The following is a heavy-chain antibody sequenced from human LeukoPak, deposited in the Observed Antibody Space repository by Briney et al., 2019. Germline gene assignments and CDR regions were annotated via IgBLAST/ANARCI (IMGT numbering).Heavy chain of an antibody. CDR1: GYTFTSYY. D-gene: IGHD3-10*01. CDR2: INPSGGST. V-gene: IGHV1-46*01. Sequence: ASVKVSCKASGYTFTSYYMHWVRQAPGQGLEWMGIINPSGGSTSYAQKFQGRVTMTRDTSTSTVYMELSSLRSEDTAVYYCATDYGSGKDWFDPWGQGTLVTVSS. CDR3: ATDYGSGKDWFDP. J-gene: IGHJ5*02.